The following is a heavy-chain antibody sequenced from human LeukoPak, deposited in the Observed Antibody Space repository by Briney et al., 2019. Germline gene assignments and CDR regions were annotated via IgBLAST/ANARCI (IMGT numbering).Heavy chain of an antibody. CDR3: AKDGIAVAGTPDGY. V-gene: IGHV3-23*01. D-gene: IGHD6-19*01. CDR1: GFTFSSYA. Sequence: RGSLRLSCAASGFTFSSYAMSWVRQAPGKGLEWVSAISGSGGSTYYADSVKGRFTISRDNSKNTLYLQMNSLRAEDTAVYYCAKDGIAVAGTPDGYWGQGTLVTVSS. CDR2: ISGSGGST. J-gene: IGHJ4*02.